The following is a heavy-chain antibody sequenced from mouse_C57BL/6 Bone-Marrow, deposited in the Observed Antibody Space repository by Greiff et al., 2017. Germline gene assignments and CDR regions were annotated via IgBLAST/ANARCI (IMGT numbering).Heavy chain of an antibody. D-gene: IGHD1-1*01. CDR1: GYAFSSYW. CDR3: AHITTVVAPWYFDV. CDR2: IYPGDGDT. Sequence: VKLMESGAELVKPGASVKISCKASGYAFSSYWMNWVKQRPGKGLEWIGQIYPGDGDTNYNGKFKGKATLTADKSSSTAYMQLSSLTSEDSAVYFCAHITTVVAPWYFDVWGTGTTVTVSS. V-gene: IGHV1-80*01. J-gene: IGHJ1*03.